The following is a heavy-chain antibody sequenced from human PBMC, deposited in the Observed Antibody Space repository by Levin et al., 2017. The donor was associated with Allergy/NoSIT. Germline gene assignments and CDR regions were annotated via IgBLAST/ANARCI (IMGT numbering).Heavy chain of an antibody. CDR1: GITVSSYA. V-gene: IGHV3-23*01. Sequence: GESLKISCVASGITVSSYAMTWVGQAPGKGLGWVSSISGNGGNTYYPDSVQGRFTISRDNSKNTLDLQMSSLRAEDMAVYYCARQKYAGGSFLFDCWGQGALVTVSS. D-gene: IGHD1-26*01. CDR3: ARQKYAGGSFLFDC. J-gene: IGHJ4*02. CDR2: ISGNGGNT.